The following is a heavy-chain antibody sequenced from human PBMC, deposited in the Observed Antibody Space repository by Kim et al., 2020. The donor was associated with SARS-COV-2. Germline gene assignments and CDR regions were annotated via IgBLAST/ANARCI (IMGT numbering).Heavy chain of an antibody. CDR1: GFTFSSYA. CDR3: ARAVTWADWYFDL. V-gene: IGHV3-30*04. D-gene: IGHD4-17*01. J-gene: IGHJ2*01. CDR2: ISYDGSNK. Sequence: GGSLRLSCAASGFTFSSYAMQWVRQAPGKGLEWVAVISYDGSNKYYADSAKGRFTISRDNSKNTLYLQMNSLRAEDTAVYFCARAVTWADWYFDLWGRGTLVTVSS.